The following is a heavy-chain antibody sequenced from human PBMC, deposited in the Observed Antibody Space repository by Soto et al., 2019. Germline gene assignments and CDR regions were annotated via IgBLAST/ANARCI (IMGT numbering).Heavy chain of an antibody. V-gene: IGHV4-39*01. Sequence: PSETLSLTCTVSGGSFRNDDYHWDWIRQPPGKGREWIGTTYYDGATYYNPSLKSRVTMSVVTSQNQFSLKVRSVTAADTAVYYCARHESLSCTNCNVRSFDSWGHGTLVTVSS. CDR3: ARHESLSCTNCNVRSFDS. J-gene: IGHJ4*01. CDR1: GGSFRNDDYH. CDR2: TYYDGAT. D-gene: IGHD2-2*01.